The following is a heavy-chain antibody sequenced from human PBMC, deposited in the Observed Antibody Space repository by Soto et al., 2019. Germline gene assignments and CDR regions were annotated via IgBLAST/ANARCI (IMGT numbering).Heavy chain of an antibody. CDR2: IWYDGSNE. CDR1: GFSFSTYG. CDR3: AKDSVNPSRYYYYGMDV. Sequence: PGGSLRLSWAASGFSFSTYGMHWVRQAPGKGLEWVAVIWYDGSNEYYADSVKGRFTISRDNSKNTLYLQMNSLRAEDTAVYYCAKDSVNPSRYYYYGMDVWGQGTTVTVSS. D-gene: IGHD3-3*01. J-gene: IGHJ6*02. V-gene: IGHV3-33*06.